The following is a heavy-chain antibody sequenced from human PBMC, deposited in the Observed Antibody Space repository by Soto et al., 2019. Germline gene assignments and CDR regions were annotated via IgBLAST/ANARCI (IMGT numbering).Heavy chain of an antibody. CDR3: ARALIQLWPHSYYGMDV. CDR1: GYSFTSYW. V-gene: IGHV5-10-1*01. CDR2: IDPSDSYT. J-gene: IGHJ6*02. Sequence: PGESLKISCKGSGYSFTSYWISWVRQMPGKGLEWMGRIDPSDSYTNYSPSFQGHVTISADKSISTAYLQWSSLKASDTAMYYCARALIQLWPHSYYGMDVWGQGTTVTLSS. D-gene: IGHD5-18*01.